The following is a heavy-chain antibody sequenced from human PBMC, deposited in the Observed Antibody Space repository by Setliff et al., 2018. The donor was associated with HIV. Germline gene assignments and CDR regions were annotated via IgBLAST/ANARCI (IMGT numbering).Heavy chain of an antibody. Sequence: TLSLTCTVSGGSISSHYWSWIRQPPGKGLEWIGLIYYNGGTNYNSSLESRVTISVDRSKNQFSLKLTSVTAADTAVYYCARVARMHPFDPWGRGALVTVSS. CDR1: GGSISSHY. CDR2: IYYNGGT. J-gene: IGHJ5*02. V-gene: IGHV4-59*11. CDR3: ARVARMHPFDP.